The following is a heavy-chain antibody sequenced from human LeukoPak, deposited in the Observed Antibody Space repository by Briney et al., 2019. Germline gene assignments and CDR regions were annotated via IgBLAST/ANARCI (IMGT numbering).Heavy chain of an antibody. J-gene: IGHJ4*02. V-gene: IGHV4-39*07. CDR2: INHSGST. D-gene: IGHD2-8*01. CDR3: ARGLYHCTNGVCYFDC. Sequence: SETLSLTCTVSGGSIKTNSYYWGWIRQPPGKGLEWIGEINHSGSTNYNPSLKSRVTISVDTSKNQFSLKLSSVTAADTAVYYCARGLYHCTNGVCYFDCWGQGTLVTVSS. CDR1: GGSIKTNSYY.